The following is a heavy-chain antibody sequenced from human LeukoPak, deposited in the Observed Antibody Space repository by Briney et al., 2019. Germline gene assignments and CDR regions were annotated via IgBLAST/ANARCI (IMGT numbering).Heavy chain of an antibody. V-gene: IGHV3-23*01. Sequence: PGGSLRLSCAASGFTFSSYGMSWVRQAPGKGLEWVSAISGSGGSTYYADSVKGRFTISRDNSKNTLYLQMNSLRAEDTAVYYCAKDWLLWFGERTGDVWGKGTTVTVSS. J-gene: IGHJ6*04. CDR3: AKDWLLWFGERTGDV. D-gene: IGHD3-10*01. CDR1: GFTFSSYG. CDR2: ISGSGGST.